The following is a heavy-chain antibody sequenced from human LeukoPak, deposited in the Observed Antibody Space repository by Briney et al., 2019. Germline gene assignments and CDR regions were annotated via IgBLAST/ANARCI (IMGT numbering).Heavy chain of an antibody. Sequence: SETLSLTCTVSGGSISSSSYFWGWIRQPPGKGLEWIGSIYYSGSTSYNPSLKSRVTISVDTSKNQFSLKLSSVTAADTAVYYCARQGVNYYDSSGYSRFDYWGQGTLVTVSS. CDR2: IYYSGST. D-gene: IGHD3-22*01. V-gene: IGHV4-39*01. J-gene: IGHJ4*02. CDR1: GGSISSSSYF. CDR3: ARQGVNYYDSSGYSRFDY.